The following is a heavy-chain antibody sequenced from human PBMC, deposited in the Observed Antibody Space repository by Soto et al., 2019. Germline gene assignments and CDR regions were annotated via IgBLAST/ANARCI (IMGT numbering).Heavy chain of an antibody. V-gene: IGHV3-23*01. CDR3: AAGSCTNGVCYYFDY. Sequence: GGSLRLSCAASGFTFGSYGMSWVRQAPGKGLEWVSGISGSGGTTYYADSVKGRFTISRDNSKNTLHLQMNSLRAEDTAVYYCAAGSCTNGVCYYFDYWGQGTLVTVSS. J-gene: IGHJ4*02. CDR1: GFTFGSYG. CDR2: ISGSGGTT. D-gene: IGHD2-8*01.